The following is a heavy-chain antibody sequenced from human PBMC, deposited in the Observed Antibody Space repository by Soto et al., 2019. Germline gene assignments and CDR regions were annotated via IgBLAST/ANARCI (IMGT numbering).Heavy chain of an antibody. V-gene: IGHV3-21*01. J-gene: IGHJ4*02. CDR2: ISSTTNCI. CDR1: GFTFRRYS. Sequence: SGGTLRLSCAASGFTFRRYSMNWVRQAPGKGLEWVSSISSTTNCIYYADSMKGRFTVSRDNAKNSVYLDMNSLSAEDTAVYYCARESEDLTSNFDYWGQGTLVTVSS. CDR3: ARESEDLTSNFDY.